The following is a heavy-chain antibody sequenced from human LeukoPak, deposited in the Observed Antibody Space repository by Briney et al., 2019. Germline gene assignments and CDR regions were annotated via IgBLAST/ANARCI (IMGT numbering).Heavy chain of an antibody. Sequence: SQTLSLTCTVSGGSISSGGYYWSWIRQHPGKGLDWIGYIYYSGSTYYNPSLKSRVTISVDTSKSQFSLKLSSVTAADTGVYYCAGDPVNDAFDIWGQGTMVTVSS. CDR1: GGSISSGGYY. J-gene: IGHJ3*02. CDR3: AGDPVNDAFDI. V-gene: IGHV4-31*03. CDR2: IYYSGST.